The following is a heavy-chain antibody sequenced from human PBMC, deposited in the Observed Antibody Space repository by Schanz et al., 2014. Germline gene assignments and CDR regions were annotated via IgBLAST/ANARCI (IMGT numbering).Heavy chain of an antibody. V-gene: IGHV1-18*01. Sequence: QIQLVQSGPEVKKPGATVKVSCKASGYIFINSGISWVRQAPGQGLEWMGWISVYNHNKEYDQKFQGRVTMTTDTSSRAADMTLTYLRSDDPAVYDSARYRRAIVPDDPYYLDSWGLGTLVTVSS. CDR1: GYIFINSG. J-gene: IGHJ4*02. CDR2: ISVYNHNK. D-gene: IGHD6-6*01. CDR3: ARYRRAIVPDDPYYLDS.